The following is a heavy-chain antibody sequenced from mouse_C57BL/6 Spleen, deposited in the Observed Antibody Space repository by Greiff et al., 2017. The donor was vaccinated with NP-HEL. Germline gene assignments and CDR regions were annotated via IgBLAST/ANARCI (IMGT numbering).Heavy chain of an antibody. CDR1: GYTFTDYY. J-gene: IGHJ3*01. CDR2: IYPGSGNT. Sequence: QVQLQQSGAELVRPGASVKLSCKASGYTFTDYYINWVKQRPGQGLEWIARIYPGSGNTYYNEKFKGKATLTAEKSSSTAYMQLSSLTSEDSAVYFCARSYYYGSSYFAYWGQGTLVTVSA. D-gene: IGHD1-1*01. CDR3: ARSYYYGSSYFAY. V-gene: IGHV1-76*01.